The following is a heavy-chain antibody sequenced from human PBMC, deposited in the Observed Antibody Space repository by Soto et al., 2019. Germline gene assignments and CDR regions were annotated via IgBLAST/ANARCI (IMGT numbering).Heavy chain of an antibody. CDR3: AKGGYSSSWFNPGDS. J-gene: IGHJ4*02. D-gene: IGHD6-13*01. CDR2: ISYDGKSK. Sequence: QVQLVESGGGVVQPGRSLRLSCAASGFTFSSNGMHWVRQAPGKGLEWVAVISYDGKSKYYGDSMKGRFTISRDNSKNTLYLQINSLRAEDKAVYYCAKGGYSSSWFNPGDSWGQGTLVTVSS. CDR1: GFTFSSNG. V-gene: IGHV3-30*18.